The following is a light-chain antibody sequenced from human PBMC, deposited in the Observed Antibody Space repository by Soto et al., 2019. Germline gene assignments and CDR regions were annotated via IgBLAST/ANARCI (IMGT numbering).Light chain of an antibody. J-gene: IGKJ4*02. V-gene: IGKV3-20*01. Sequence: DIVLTQSPGTLSLSPGERATLSCRASQPVAKNYLAWYQQQPGQAPRLLIFGASSRATGIPDRLSGGGSGTDFTLTINRLEPEDFAVYYCQQYASAPLTFGGGTKVEIK. CDR3: QQYASAPLT. CDR1: QPVAKNY. CDR2: GAS.